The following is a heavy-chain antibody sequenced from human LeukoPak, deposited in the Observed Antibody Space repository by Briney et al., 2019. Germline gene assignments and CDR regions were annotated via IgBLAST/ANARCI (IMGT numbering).Heavy chain of an antibody. V-gene: IGHV3-74*01. CDR2: INEGGSVT. D-gene: IGHD4-11*01. CDR1: GFTFSNYW. J-gene: IGHJ4*02. Sequence: GGSLRLSCAASGFTFSNYWMHWVHQAPGKGLVWVSRINEGGSVTDYADSVKGRFTISRDNSKNTLYLQMNSLRAEDTALYYCATSTVAKYDYWGQGTLVAVSS. CDR3: ATSTVAKYDY.